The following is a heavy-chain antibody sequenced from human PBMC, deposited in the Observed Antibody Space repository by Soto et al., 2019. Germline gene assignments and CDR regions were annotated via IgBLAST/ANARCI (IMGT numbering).Heavy chain of an antibody. D-gene: IGHD1-1*01. CDR3: ARYPPGGDRSSSGNNWFDP. CDR2: IYYSGST. CDR1: GGSISSYY. Sequence: SETLSLTCTVSGGSISSYYWSWIRQPPGKGLEWIGYIYYSGSTNYNPSLKSRVTISVDTSKNQFSLKLSSVTAADTAVYYCARYPPGGDRSSSGNNWFDPWGQGTLVTV. V-gene: IGHV4-59*01. J-gene: IGHJ5*02.